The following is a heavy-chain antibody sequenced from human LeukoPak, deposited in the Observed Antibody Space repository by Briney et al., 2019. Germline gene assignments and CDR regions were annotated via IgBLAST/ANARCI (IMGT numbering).Heavy chain of an antibody. Sequence: PSETLSLTCTVSGYSISSGYYWGWIRQPPGKGLEWIGSIYHSGSTNYNPSLKSRVTISVDTSKNQFSLKLSSVTAADTAVYYCARVDFWSGYYPYDILTGYYRTYYFDYWGQGTLVTVSS. V-gene: IGHV4-38-2*02. CDR1: GYSISSGYY. CDR2: IYHSGST. D-gene: IGHD3-9*01. J-gene: IGHJ4*02. CDR3: ARVDFWSGYYPYDILTGYYRTYYFDY.